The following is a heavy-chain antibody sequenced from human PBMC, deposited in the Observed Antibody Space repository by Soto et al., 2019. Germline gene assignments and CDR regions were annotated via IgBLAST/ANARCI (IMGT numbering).Heavy chain of an antibody. CDR1: GFTFSSYS. D-gene: IGHD6-13*01. V-gene: IGHV3-48*01. CDR2: ISSSSSTI. Sequence: EVQLVESGGGLVQPGGSLRLSGAASGFTFSSYSMNWVRQAPGKGLEWVSYISSSSSTIYYADSVKGRFTISRDNAKKSLDLKMNSLRAEDTAVYYCARHPERIAQIGWFDPWGQGTLVTVSS. CDR3: ARHPERIAQIGWFDP. J-gene: IGHJ5*02.